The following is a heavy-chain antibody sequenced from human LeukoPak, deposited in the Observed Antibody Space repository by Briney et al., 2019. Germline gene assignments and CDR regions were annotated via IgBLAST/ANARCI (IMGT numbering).Heavy chain of an antibody. CDR1: GFTFSDYY. V-gene: IGHV3-11*04. D-gene: IGHD5-24*01. CDR2: ISSSDNTI. Sequence: PGGSLRLSCAASGFTFSDYYMSWIRQAPGKGLEWVSSISSSDNTIYYTDSVKGRFAISRDNAKNSLYLQMKSLRAEDTAVYYCARGFYTYDRWGQGTLVTVSS. CDR3: ARGFYTYDR. J-gene: IGHJ5*02.